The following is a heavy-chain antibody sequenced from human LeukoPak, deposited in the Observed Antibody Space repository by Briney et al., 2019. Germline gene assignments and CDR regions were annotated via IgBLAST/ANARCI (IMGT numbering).Heavy chain of an antibody. Sequence: SVKVSCKASGGTFSSYAISWVRQAPGQGLEWMGGIIPIFGTANYAQKFQGRVTITADESTSTAYMELSSLRSEDTAVYYCVKDDARFLEWLLLSPFFDYWGQGTLVTVSS. J-gene: IGHJ4*02. CDR1: GGTFSSYA. D-gene: IGHD3-3*01. CDR2: IIPIFGTA. V-gene: IGHV1-69*13. CDR3: VKDDARFLEWLLLSPFFDY.